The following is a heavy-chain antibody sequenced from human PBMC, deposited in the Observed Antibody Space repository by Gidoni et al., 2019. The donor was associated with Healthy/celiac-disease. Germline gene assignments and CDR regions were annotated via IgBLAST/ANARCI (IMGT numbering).Heavy chain of an antibody. CDR3: ARSELYYDFWSGYPPYNWFDP. D-gene: IGHD3-3*01. CDR2: TYYRSKWYN. V-gene: IGHV6-1*01. J-gene: IGHJ5*02. CDR1: GDCVSSHSAA. Sequence: QVQLQQSGPGLVKPSQTLSLTCAISGDCVSSHSAAWNWIRQSPSRGLEWLGRTYYRSKWYNDYAVSVKSRITINPDTSKNQFSLQLNSVTPEDTAVYYCARSELYYDFWSGYPPYNWFDPWGQGTLVTVSS.